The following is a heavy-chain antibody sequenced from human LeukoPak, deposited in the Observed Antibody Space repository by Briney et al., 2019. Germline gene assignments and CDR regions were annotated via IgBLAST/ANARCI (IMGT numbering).Heavy chain of an antibody. CDR2: MNPNSGNT. CDR1: GYTFTSYD. J-gene: IGHJ6*02. V-gene: IGHV1-8*01. CDR3: ARFVSDWSYYYGMDV. Sequence: GASVKVSCKASGYTFTSYDINWVRQATGQGLEWMGWMNPNSGNTGYAQKFQGRVTMTRNTSISTAYMELSSLRSEDTAVYYCARFVSDWSYYYGMDVWGQGTTVTVSS. D-gene: IGHD6-19*01.